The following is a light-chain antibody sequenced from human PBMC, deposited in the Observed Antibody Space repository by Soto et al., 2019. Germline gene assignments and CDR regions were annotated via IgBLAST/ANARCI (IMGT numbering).Light chain of an antibody. CDR1: SSDVGGYND. CDR2: EVN. Sequence: QSALTQPPSASGSPGQSVTISCTGTSSDVGGYNDVSWYQQHPGKAPKLMISEVNKRPSGVPDRFSGSKSGNTASLTVSGLQAEDEADYFCSSYAGNNIYVFGTGTKLTV. J-gene: IGLJ1*01. V-gene: IGLV2-8*01. CDR3: SSYAGNNIYV.